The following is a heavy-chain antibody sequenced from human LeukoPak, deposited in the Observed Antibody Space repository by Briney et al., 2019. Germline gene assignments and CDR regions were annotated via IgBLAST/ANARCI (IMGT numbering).Heavy chain of an antibody. D-gene: IGHD6-19*01. CDR1: GFTVSSNY. V-gene: IGHV3-66*01. CDR2: IYSGGST. J-gene: IGHJ3*02. Sequence: GGSLRLSCAASGFTVSSNYMGWVRQAPGKGLEGVSVIYSGGSTYYADSVKGRFTISRDNSKSTLYLQMNSLRAEDTAVYYCASSKIAVAAAFDIWGQGTMVTVSS. CDR3: ASSKIAVAAAFDI.